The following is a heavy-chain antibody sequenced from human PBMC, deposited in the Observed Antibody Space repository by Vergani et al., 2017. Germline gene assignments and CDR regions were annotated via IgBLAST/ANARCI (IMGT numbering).Heavy chain of an antibody. D-gene: IGHD2-15*01. CDR2: INHSGST. J-gene: IGHJ5*02. CDR3: ARRRFGRIRSVDP. CDR1: GGSFSGYY. Sequence: QVQLQQWGAGLLKPSETLSLTCAVYGGSFSGYYWSWIRQPPGKGLELIGEINHSGSTNYNPSLKSRVTISVDTSKNQFSLKLSSVTAADTAVYYCARRRFGRIRSVDPWGQGTLVTVSS. V-gene: IGHV4-34*01.